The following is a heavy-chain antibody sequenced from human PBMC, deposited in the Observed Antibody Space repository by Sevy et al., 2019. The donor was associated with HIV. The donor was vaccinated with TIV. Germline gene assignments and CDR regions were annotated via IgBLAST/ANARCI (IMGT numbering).Heavy chain of an antibody. CDR1: GYTFTSYG. Sequence: ASVKVSCKASGYTFTSYGISWVRQAPGQGLEWMGWISAYNGNTKYAQKLQGRVTMNTDTSTSTDYMELRRLRSDDTAVYYCARYNGIAVAGPFDYWGQGTLVTVSS. CDR2: ISAYNGNT. D-gene: IGHD6-19*01. V-gene: IGHV1-18*01. J-gene: IGHJ4*02. CDR3: ARYNGIAVAGPFDY.